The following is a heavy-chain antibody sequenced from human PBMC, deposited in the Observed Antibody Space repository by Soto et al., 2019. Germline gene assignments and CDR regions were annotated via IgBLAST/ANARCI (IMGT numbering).Heavy chain of an antibody. D-gene: IGHD6-6*01. V-gene: IGHV3-30*04. CDR1: GFTFSNYS. CDR2: ISDDGNNN. Sequence: QVQLVESEGGVVQPGRSLRLSCSASGFTFSNYSMHWVRQAPAKGLEWVAVISDDGNNNFYADSVKGRFTISRDNSRNTLDLQMNSLRPEETAVYHCARESSSARFDYWGQGTLVTVSS. J-gene: IGHJ4*02. CDR3: ARESSSARFDY.